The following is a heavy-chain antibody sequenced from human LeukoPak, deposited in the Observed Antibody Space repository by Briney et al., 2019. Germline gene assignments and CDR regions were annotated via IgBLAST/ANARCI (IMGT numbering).Heavy chain of an antibody. CDR3: ARDSLAPHGATEH. CDR2: INHSGST. CDR1: GGSFSGYY. D-gene: IGHD4-17*01. J-gene: IGHJ4*02. Sequence: SETLSLTCAVYGGSFSGYYWSWIRQPPGKGLEWIGEINHSGSTNYNPSLKSRVTISVDTSKNQFSLKLSSVTAADTAVYYCARDSLAPHGATEHWGQGTLVTVSS. V-gene: IGHV4-34*01.